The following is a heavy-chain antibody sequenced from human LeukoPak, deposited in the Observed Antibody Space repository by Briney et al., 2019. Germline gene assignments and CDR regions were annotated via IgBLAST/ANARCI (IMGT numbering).Heavy chain of an antibody. J-gene: IGHJ4*02. CDR1: GYTFTSYD. CDR2: INPSGGST. Sequence: ASVKVSCKASGYTFTSYDINWVRQAPGQGLEWMGIINPSGGSTSYAQKFQGRVTMTRDMSTSTVYKELSSLRSEDTAVYYSARDLGYWGQGTLVTVSS. CDR3: ARDLGY. V-gene: IGHV1-46*01. D-gene: IGHD3-16*01.